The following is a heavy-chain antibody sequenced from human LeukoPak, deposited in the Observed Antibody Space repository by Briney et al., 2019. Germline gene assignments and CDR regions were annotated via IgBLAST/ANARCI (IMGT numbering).Heavy chain of an antibody. D-gene: IGHD4-17*01. J-gene: IGHJ3*02. CDR2: ISSSGSTI. Sequence: GGSLRLSCAASGFSFSDYYMSWIRQAPGKGLEWVSYISSSGSTIYYADSVKGRFTISRDNAKNSLYLQMNSLRAEDTAVYYCANYGDYLNAFDIWGQGTMVTVSS. V-gene: IGHV3-11*01. CDR1: GFSFSDYY. CDR3: ANYGDYLNAFDI.